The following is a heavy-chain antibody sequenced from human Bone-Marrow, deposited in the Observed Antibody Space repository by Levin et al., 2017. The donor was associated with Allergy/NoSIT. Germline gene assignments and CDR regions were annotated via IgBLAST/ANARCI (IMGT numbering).Heavy chain of an antibody. CDR3: ARAGYCTGGGSCYSLYYYYYMDV. D-gene: IGHD2-15*01. V-gene: IGHV1-69*06. J-gene: IGHJ6*03. CDR1: GGTFSSYA. Sequence: VASVKVSCKASGGTFSSYAISWVRQAPGQGLEWMGGIIPIFDAASHAQKFQGRVTITADKSTSTAYMELRSLRSEDTAVYYCARAGYCTGGGSCYSLYYYYYMDVWGEGTTVTVSS. CDR2: IIPIFDAA.